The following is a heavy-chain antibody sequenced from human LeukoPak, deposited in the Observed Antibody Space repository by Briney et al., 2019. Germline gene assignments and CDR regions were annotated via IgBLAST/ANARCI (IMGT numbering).Heavy chain of an antibody. CDR1: GFTFSSYA. J-gene: IGHJ4*02. CDR3: ARDNPEYSSGWYTFDY. Sequence: GRSLRLSCAASGFTFSSYAMHWVRQAPGKGLEWVAVISYDGSNKYYADSVKGRFTISRDNSKNTLYLQMNSLRAEDTAVYYCARDNPEYSSGWYTFDYWGQGTLVTVSS. D-gene: IGHD6-19*01. V-gene: IGHV3-30*14. CDR2: ISYDGSNK.